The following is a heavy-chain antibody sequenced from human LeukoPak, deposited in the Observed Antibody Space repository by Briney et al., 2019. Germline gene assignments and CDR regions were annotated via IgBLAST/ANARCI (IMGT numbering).Heavy chain of an antibody. V-gene: IGHV1-3*01. CDR2: INAGNGNT. J-gene: IGHJ4*02. CDR1: GYTFTSYA. D-gene: IGHD5-18*01. Sequence: GSSVKVSCKASGYTFTSYALHWVRQAPRQRLEWMGWINAGNGNTKYSQKFQGRVTITRDTSASTAYMELSSLRSEDTAVYYCARGVGYSLSYFDYWGQGTLVTVSS. CDR3: ARGVGYSLSYFDY.